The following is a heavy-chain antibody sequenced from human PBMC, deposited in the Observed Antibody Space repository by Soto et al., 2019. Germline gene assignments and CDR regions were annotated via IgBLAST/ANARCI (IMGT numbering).Heavy chain of an antibody. J-gene: IGHJ5*02. CDR1: GGSISTSRSY. D-gene: IGHD2-21*01. V-gene: IGHV4-39*01. CDR3: ARQPTPGDTDVWFDP. CDR2: IFYSGST. Sequence: QLQLLESGPGLVKASETLSLTCNVSGGSISTSRSYWAWIRQPPGKGLEWLANIFYSGSTYYNPSLASRVTVAVDTSKNEFPLKLRSVTAADPAVYYCARQPTPGDTDVWFDPGGQGTLVPVSS.